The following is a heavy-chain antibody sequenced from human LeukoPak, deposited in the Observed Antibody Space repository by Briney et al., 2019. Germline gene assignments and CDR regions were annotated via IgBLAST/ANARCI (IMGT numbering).Heavy chain of an antibody. CDR3: AGHEGSGSYYSY. V-gene: IGHV5-51*01. CDR1: GYSFTTYW. J-gene: IGHJ4*02. Sequence: GQSLKISCKGSGYSFTTYWIAWVRQMPGRGLEWMGIISPDDSDIRYSPSFQGHVTISADKSISTAYLQWSSLQASDTAMYYCAGHEGSGSYYSYWGQGTLVTVSS. D-gene: IGHD1-26*01. CDR2: ISPDDSDI.